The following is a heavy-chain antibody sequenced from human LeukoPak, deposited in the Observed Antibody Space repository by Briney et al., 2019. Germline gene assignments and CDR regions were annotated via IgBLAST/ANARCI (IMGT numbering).Heavy chain of an antibody. V-gene: IGHV4-59*01. CDR2: IYDSGST. CDR1: GGSISSYY. D-gene: IGHD3-10*01. J-gene: IGHJ2*01. Sequence: SETLSLTCTVSGGSISSYYWSWIRQPPGKGLEWIGYIYDSGSTKYNPSLKSRVNTSVDTSKNQFSLKLRSVTAADTAVYFCARDGGGFDLWGRGTQVTVSS. CDR3: ARDGGGFDL.